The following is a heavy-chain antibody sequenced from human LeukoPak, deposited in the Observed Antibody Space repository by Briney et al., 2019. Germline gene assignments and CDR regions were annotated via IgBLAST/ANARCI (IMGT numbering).Heavy chain of an antibody. D-gene: IGHD1-26*01. J-gene: IGHJ5*02. CDR3: ARDPSGIVGANHNWFDP. CDR2: IYASGST. Sequence: SETLSLTCTVSGGPISSYYGSWVRQPAGKGLGWIGRIYASGSTNYNPSLKSRVTMSVDTSKSNFSLQLLSVTAADTTVYYCARDPSGIVGANHNWFDPWGQGTLVTVSS. V-gene: IGHV4-4*07. CDR1: GGPISSYY.